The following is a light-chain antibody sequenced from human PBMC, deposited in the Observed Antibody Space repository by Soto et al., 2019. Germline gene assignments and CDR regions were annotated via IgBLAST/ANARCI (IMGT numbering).Light chain of an antibody. J-gene: IGKJ4*01. CDR3: QQFNSYPIT. Sequence: DIQLTQSPSFLSVSVGDRVTITCRASQGISSYLAWYQQRPGKAPKLLIYGASTLQSGVPSRFSGSGSGTEFTLTISSLQPEDFTTYYCQQFNSYPITFGGGTKVEIK. V-gene: IGKV1-9*01. CDR2: GAS. CDR1: QGISSY.